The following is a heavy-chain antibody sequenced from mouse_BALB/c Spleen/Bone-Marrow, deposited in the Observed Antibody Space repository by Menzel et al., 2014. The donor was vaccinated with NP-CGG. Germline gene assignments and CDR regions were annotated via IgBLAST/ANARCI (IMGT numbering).Heavy chain of an antibody. J-gene: IGHJ4*01. V-gene: IGHV5-9-3*01. Sequence: EVQLQESGGGLVNPGGSLKLSCTTSGFTFSDYAMSWVRQTPEKRLEWVVTVSSGGRYTYFSDSVKGRFTISRDNAKNTLYLQMTSLRSEDTAMYYCARSGEEYALDYWGQGTSVTVSS. D-gene: IGHD5-2*01. CDR3: ARSGEEYALDY. CDR1: GFTFSDYA. CDR2: VSSGGRYT.